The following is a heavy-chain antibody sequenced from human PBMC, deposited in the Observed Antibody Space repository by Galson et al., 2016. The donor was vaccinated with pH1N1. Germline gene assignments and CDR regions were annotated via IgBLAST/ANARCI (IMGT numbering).Heavy chain of an antibody. V-gene: IGHV1-69*05. D-gene: IGHD2-15*01. CDR1: GVTFNSNA. CDR2: LIPMFGIT. Sequence: SVKVSCKASGVTFNSNAFTWVRQAPGQGPEWMGGLIPMFGITNYAQKFQGRVTISTDELKSTAFMELSSLTSDDTAVYYCARGQGYHLQRGWFDPWGQGTLVSVSS. CDR3: ARGQGYHLQRGWFDP. J-gene: IGHJ5*02.